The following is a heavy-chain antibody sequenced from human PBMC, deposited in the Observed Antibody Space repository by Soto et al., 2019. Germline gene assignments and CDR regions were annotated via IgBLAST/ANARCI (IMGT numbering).Heavy chain of an antibody. J-gene: IGHJ4*02. V-gene: IGHV3-7*01. D-gene: IGHD5-18*01. Sequence: EVQLVESGGGLVQPGGSLRPSCAASGFMFSAYWMSWVRQAPGKGLEWVANIHGDGGKIYYVDSVKGRFTISRDNAKRSLYLQMNSLRAEDTAVYYCARDFYGGYTYGPGDYWGQGALVAVSS. CDR1: GFMFSAYW. CDR3: ARDFYGGYTYGPGDY. CDR2: IHGDGGKI.